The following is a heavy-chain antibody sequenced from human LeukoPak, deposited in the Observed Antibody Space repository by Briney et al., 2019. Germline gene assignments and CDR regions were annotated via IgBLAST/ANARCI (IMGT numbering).Heavy chain of an antibody. V-gene: IGHV3-23*01. CDR2: ISGSGGST. CDR3: AKTRRWRLDAFDI. CDR1: GFTFSSYE. Sequence: GGSLRLSCAASGFTFSSYEMNWVRQAPGKGLEWVSAISGSGGSTYYADSVKGRFTISRDNSKNTLYLQMNSLRAEDTAVYYCAKTRRWRLDAFDIWGQGTMVTVSS. J-gene: IGHJ3*02. D-gene: IGHD4-23*01.